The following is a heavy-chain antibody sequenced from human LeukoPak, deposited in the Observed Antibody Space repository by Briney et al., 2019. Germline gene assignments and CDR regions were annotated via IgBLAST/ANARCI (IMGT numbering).Heavy chain of an antibody. Sequence: SETLSLTCAVSGVSFSDYYWSWIRQSPERGLEWIGEINHGGSANYNPSLKSRVTISVDTSKNQFSLKLSSVSAADTAVYYCARVYYSRSYDYWYFDLWGRGTLVTVSS. CDR2: INHGGSA. CDR3: ARVYYSRSYDYWYFDL. V-gene: IGHV4-34*01. J-gene: IGHJ2*01. D-gene: IGHD6-13*01. CDR1: GVSFSDYY.